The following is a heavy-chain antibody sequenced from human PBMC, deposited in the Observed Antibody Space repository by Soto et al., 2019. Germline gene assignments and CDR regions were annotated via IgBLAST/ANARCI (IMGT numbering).Heavy chain of an antibody. CDR2: VYHSGSI. D-gene: IGHD3-10*01. V-gene: IGHV4-4*02. Sequence: QVQLQESGPGLVKPSETLSLTCTVSSGSISTGNWWSWVRQPPEKGLEWIGEVYHSGSIYYNPSLKIRGTISVDKSENQFSLRMNSVTAADTAVYYCARVSRGIKSAFDIWGQGTLVTVSS. J-gene: IGHJ3*02. CDR3: ARVSRGIKSAFDI. CDR1: SGSISTGNW.